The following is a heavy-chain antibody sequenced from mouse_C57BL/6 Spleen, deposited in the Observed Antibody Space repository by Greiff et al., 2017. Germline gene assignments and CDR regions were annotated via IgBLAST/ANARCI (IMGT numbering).Heavy chain of an antibody. Sequence: QVQLQLPGAELVKPGASVKMSCKASGYTFTSYWITWVKQRPGQGLEWIGDIYPGSGSTNYNEKFKSKATLTVDTSSSTAYMQLSSLTSEDSAVYYCARRGLLRSVLYFDVWGTGTTVTVSS. CDR3: ARRGLLRSVLYFDV. V-gene: IGHV1-55*01. D-gene: IGHD1-1*01. J-gene: IGHJ1*03. CDR1: GYTFTSYW. CDR2: IYPGSGST.